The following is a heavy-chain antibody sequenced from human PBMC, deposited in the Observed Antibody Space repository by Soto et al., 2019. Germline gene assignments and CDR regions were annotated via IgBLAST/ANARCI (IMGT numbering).Heavy chain of an antibody. J-gene: IGHJ4*02. CDR1: GYTFTSYG. Sequence: QVHLVQSGAEVKKPGASVKVSCKGSGYTFTSYGITWVRQAPGQGLEWMGWISAHTGNTNYAQKLQGRVTVTRDTSTCTAYMELSSLRSDDTAVYYCARGRYWDYWGQGALVTVSS. CDR3: ARGRYWDY. CDR2: ISAHTGNT. V-gene: IGHV1-18*01. D-gene: IGHD2-8*02.